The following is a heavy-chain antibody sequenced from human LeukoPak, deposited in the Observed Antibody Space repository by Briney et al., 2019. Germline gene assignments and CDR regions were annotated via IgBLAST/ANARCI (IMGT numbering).Heavy chain of an antibody. CDR1: GYTFTYYA. CDR2: INTNTGNP. V-gene: IGHV7-4-1*02. J-gene: IGHJ5*02. D-gene: IGHD3-22*01. CDR3: AGFYYYDSRGYPNWFDP. Sequence: ASVKVSCKSSGYTFTYYAMSWVRQAPGQGLEWMGWINTNTGNPTYAQGFTGRFVFSFDTSFSTAYLQISSLKADDTAVYYCAGFYYYDSRGYPNWFDPWGQGTLVTVSS.